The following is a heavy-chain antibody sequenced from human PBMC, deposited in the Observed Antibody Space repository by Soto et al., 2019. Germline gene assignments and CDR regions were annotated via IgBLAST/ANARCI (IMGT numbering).Heavy chain of an antibody. CDR1: GFTFSSYA. Sequence: DVHLLESGGGLVQPGGSLRLSCAASGFTFSSYAMGWVRQAPGEGLEWVSSIGGSGSYTYYADSVKGRFTISRDNFKSTLYLQMNSLRAEDTAVYYCAKDNSAPYSKGWAIRFDPWGQGTLVTVSS. J-gene: IGHJ5*02. CDR3: AKDNSAPYSKGWAIRFDP. V-gene: IGHV3-23*01. D-gene: IGHD6-19*01. CDR2: IGGSGSYT.